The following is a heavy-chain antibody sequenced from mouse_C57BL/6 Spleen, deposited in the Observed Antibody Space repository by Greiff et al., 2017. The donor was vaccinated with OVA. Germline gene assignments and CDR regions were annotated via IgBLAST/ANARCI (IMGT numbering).Heavy chain of an antibody. Sequence: EVQRVEPGGGLVKPGGSLKLSCAASGFTFSDYGMHWVRQAPEKGLEWVAYISSGSSTIYYADKVKGRFTISRDNAKNTLFLQMTSLRSEDTAMYYCARERYSSSLYYFDYWGQGTTLTVSS. V-gene: IGHV5-17*01. J-gene: IGHJ2*01. D-gene: IGHD1-1*01. CDR3: ARERYSSSLYYFDY. CDR1: GFTFSDYG. CDR2: ISSGSSTI.